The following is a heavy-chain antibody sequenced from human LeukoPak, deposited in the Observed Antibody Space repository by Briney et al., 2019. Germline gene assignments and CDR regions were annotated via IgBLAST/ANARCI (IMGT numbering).Heavy chain of an antibody. Sequence: SGGSLRLSCTASGFTFSSYSMNWIRQPPGKGLEWIGEINHSGSTNYYPSLKSRLTISVDTSKNQFSLKLRSVTAADTAVYYCARHGRNVGHCSGDRCYRRAFDIWGQGTMVTVSS. CDR1: GFTFSSYS. CDR3: ARHGRNVGHCSGDRCYRRAFDI. V-gene: IGHV4-34*01. D-gene: IGHD2-15*01. J-gene: IGHJ3*02. CDR2: INHSGST.